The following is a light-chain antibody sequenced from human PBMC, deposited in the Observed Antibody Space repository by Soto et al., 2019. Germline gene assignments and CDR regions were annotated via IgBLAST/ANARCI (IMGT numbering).Light chain of an antibody. V-gene: IGKV3D-20*01. CDR3: QQYGSSPS. J-gene: IGKJ4*01. CDR2: DAS. CDR1: QSVSSGY. Sequence: EIVLTQSPGTLSLSPGERGTLSCRASQSVSSGYLAWYQQKPGLAPRLLIYDASSRATGISDRFSGSGSGTDFTLTISRLEPEDFAVYYCQQYGSSPSFGGGTKVDI.